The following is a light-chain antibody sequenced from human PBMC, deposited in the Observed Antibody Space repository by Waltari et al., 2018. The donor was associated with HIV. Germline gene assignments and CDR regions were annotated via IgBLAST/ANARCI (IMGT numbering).Light chain of an antibody. CDR3: QQYNDWPLFT. CDR1: QSISNN. J-gene: IGKJ3*01. V-gene: IGKV3-15*01. Sequence: EIVMTQSLATLSVSPGDRATLSCRASQSISNNLAWYQQKPGQPPRLLIYGASTRATGVPARFSGSGSGTDFTLTINSLQSEDFAVYCCQQYNDWPLFTFGPGTKVEIK. CDR2: GAS.